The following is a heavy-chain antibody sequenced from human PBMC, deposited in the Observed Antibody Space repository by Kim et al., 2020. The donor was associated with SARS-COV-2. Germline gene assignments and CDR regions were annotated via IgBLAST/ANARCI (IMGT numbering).Heavy chain of an antibody. CDR3: ARGVRTFSMIVVVITAQTYYFDT. Sequence: SETLSLTCAVYGGSFSDYYWTWIRQPPGKGLEWIGEINHSGYTSYNPSLKSRVTISVDTSKNQFSLKLSSVTAADTAVYYCARGVRTFSMIVVVITAQTYYFDTWSQGTLVTVSS. CDR2: INHSGYT. CDR1: GGSFSDYY. J-gene: IGHJ4*02. V-gene: IGHV4-34*01. D-gene: IGHD3-22*01.